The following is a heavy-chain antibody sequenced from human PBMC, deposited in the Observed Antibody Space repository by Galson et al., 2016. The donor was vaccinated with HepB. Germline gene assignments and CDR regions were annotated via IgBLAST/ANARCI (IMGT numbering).Heavy chain of an antibody. CDR3: AKGRSRCRYGNCYPRSDALDV. Sequence: SLRLSCAVSGISFNEFAMSWVRQAPGKGLEWVSGLNGGGASTFYADSVRGRFTVSRDNSKNTVFLQMNSLRLEDTALYYCAKGRSRCRYGNCYPRSDALDVWGRGTLVTVSS. CDR2: LNGGGAST. CDR1: GISFNEFA. J-gene: IGHJ3*01. V-gene: IGHV3-23*01. D-gene: IGHD4-23*01.